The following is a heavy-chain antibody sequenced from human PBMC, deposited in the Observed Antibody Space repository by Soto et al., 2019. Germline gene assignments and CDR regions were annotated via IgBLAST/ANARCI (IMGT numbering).Heavy chain of an antibody. CDR1: GVSFSGSA. CDR2: IRSKANDYAT. V-gene: IGHV3-73*01. J-gene: IGHJ4*02. D-gene: IGHD3-3*01. Sequence: GGSLRLSCATSGVSFSGSAIHWVRQASGKGLEWVGRIRSKANDYATDYVASVRGRFTISRDDSKNTADLHMNSLETEDTAVYYCTSSDYDFWSGYLGYWGPGILVTVSS. CDR3: TSSDYDFWSGYLGY.